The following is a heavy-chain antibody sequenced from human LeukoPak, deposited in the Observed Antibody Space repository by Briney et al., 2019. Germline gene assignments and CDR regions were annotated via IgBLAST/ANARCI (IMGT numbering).Heavy chain of an antibody. D-gene: IGHD6-25*01. V-gene: IGHV1-8*01. CDR2: MNPNSGNT. CDR1: GYTFTSYD. J-gene: IGHJ4*02. Sequence: ASVKVSCKASGYTFTSYDINWVRQATGQGLEWMGWMNPNSGNTGYAQKFQGRVTMTRNTSISTAYMELSSLRSEDTAVYFCARVAYSSGRLYYFDYWGQGTLVTVSS. CDR3: ARVAYSSGRLYYFDY.